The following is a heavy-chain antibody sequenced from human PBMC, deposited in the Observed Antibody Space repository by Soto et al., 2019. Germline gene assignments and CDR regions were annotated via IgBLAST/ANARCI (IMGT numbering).Heavy chain of an antibody. V-gene: IGHV1-18*01. Sequence: ASGKVSCKASGYTFTSYGISWVRQAPGQVLEWMGWISAYNGNTNYAQKLQGRVTMTTDTSTSTAYMELRSLRSDDTAVYYCARVRIQLWLLAPENWFDPWGQGTLVTVSS. CDR2: ISAYNGNT. J-gene: IGHJ5*02. D-gene: IGHD5-18*01. CDR1: GYTFTSYG. CDR3: ARVRIQLWLLAPENWFDP.